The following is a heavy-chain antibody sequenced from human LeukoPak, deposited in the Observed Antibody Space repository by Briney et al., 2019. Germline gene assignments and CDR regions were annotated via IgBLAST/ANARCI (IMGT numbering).Heavy chain of an antibody. J-gene: IGHJ4*02. CDR2: ISNSGTTI. V-gene: IGHV3-48*01. CDR3: ARDQDWMFDY. Sequence: QPGGFLILSCAASGFTFNNYAMNWVRQAPGKGLEWISYISNSGTTIYYADSVKGRFTISRDTAMKSLYLQMNSLRAEDTAVYYCARDQDWMFDYWGQGTLVTVSS. CDR1: GFTFNNYA. D-gene: IGHD1-1*01.